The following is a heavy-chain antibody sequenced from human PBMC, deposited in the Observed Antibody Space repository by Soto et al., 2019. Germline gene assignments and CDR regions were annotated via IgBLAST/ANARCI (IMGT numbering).Heavy chain of an antibody. Sequence: QVQLVQSGAEVTKPGSSAKVSCKASGGTFSSYTISWVRQAPGQGLEWMGRIIPILGIANYAQKFQGRVTISADKSTSTAYMELSSLRSEDTAVYYCARASLSSSYPLDPWGQGTLVTVSS. CDR1: GGTFSSYT. CDR2: IIPILGIA. J-gene: IGHJ5*02. CDR3: ARASLSSSYPLDP. D-gene: IGHD2-15*01. V-gene: IGHV1-69*02.